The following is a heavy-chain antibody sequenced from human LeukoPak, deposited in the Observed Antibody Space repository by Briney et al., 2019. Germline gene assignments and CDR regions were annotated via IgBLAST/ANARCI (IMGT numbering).Heavy chain of an antibody. Sequence: PGGSLRLSCAASGFTFSSYAMSWVRQAPGKGLEWVSAISGSGGSTYYADPVKGRSTISSANSKNMLSLQMASLRAGDTAVSYCAKERGTFLGGQGTLVTVSS. V-gene: IGHV3-23*01. D-gene: IGHD3-16*01. CDR1: GFTFSSYA. CDR2: ISGSGGST. J-gene: IGHJ4*02. CDR3: AKERGTFL.